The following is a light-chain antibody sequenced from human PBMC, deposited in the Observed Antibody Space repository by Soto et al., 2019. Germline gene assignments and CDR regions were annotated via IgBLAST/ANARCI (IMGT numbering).Light chain of an antibody. J-gene: IGKJ1*01. V-gene: IGKV1-5*03. CDR1: QSISDW. Sequence: DIQMTQSPSTLSASVGDRVTITCRASQSISDWLAWYQQKAGKAPKLLIYKASSLESGVTSRFSGSGSGTEFTLTISSLQPDDFATYYCHQYSTYSRTFGQGTKVHIK. CDR2: KAS. CDR3: HQYSTYSRT.